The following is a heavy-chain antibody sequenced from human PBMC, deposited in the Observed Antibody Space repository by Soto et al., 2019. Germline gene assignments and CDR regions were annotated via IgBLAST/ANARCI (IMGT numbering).Heavy chain of an antibody. J-gene: IGHJ6*02. CDR3: TTDGPFSPYYYYGMDV. CDR2: IKSKTDGGTT. CDR1: GFTFSNAW. Sequence: GGSLRLSCAASGFTFSNAWMSWVRQAPGKGLEWVGRIKSKTDGGTTDYAAPVKGRFTISRDDSKNTLYLQMNSLKTEDTAVYYCTTDGPFSPYYYYGMDVWGQGTTVTVSS. V-gene: IGHV3-15*01.